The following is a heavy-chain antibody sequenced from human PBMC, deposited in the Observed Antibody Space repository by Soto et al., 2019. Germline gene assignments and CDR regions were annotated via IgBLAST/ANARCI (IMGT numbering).Heavy chain of an antibody. D-gene: IGHD2-2*01. CDR2: IWYDGSNK. CDR1: GFTFSSYG. CDR3: AFNSAVPAALYIVY. J-gene: IGHJ4*02. V-gene: IGHV3-33*01. Sequence: GGSLRLSCAASGFTFSSYGMHWVRQAPGKGLEWVAVIWYDGSNKYYADSVKGRFTISRDNSKNTLYLQMNSLRAEDTAVYYCAFNSAVPAALYIVYWGQGLLISVSS.